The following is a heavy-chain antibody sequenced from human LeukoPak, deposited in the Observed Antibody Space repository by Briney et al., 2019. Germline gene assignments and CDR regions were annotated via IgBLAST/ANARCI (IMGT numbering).Heavy chain of an antibody. CDR2: IYPGDSDA. D-gene: IGHD3-3*01. CDR1: GYSITNYW. Sequence: GESLKISCKGSGYSITNYWIGWVRQMPGKGLEWMGIIYPGDSDARYSPSFQGLVTMSVDKSTSTAYLQWSSLKASDTAMYYCATTGPYDFWSGHSETNWFDPWGQGTLVTVSS. V-gene: IGHV5-51*01. CDR3: ATTGPYDFWSGHSETNWFDP. J-gene: IGHJ5*02.